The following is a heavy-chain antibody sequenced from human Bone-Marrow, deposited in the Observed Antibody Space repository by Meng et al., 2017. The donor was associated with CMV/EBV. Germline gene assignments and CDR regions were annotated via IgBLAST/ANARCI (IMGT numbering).Heavy chain of an antibody. J-gene: IGHJ4*02. D-gene: IGHD1-14*01. Sequence: GRPVVSGGDLIESGGSLIFSCAVFGFTLSRCWMHWVRQVRGKGLVGVSRINEDGSITSYVDSVKGRFTISKDKSKKTRYLKMNSLRVDDTAVYYCARGVGEPLGWEMGYWCQGTLVTVSS. CDR1: GFTLSRCW. CDR3: ARGVGEPLGWEMGY. V-gene: IGHV3-74*01. CDR2: INEDGSIT.